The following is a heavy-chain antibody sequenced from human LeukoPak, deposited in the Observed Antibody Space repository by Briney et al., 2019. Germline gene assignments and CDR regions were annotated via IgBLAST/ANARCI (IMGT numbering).Heavy chain of an antibody. D-gene: IGHD6-19*01. Sequence: GGSLRLSCAASGFTFSDHYMDWVRQAPGKGLEWVGRIRNKVNSYITEYAASVTGRFTISRDDSKNSLYLQMNSLKTEDTAVYCCTRVAPVTGSRYFDYWGQGALVTVSS. J-gene: IGHJ4*02. V-gene: IGHV3-72*01. CDR3: TRVAPVTGSRYFDY. CDR2: IRNKVNSYIT. CDR1: GFTFSDHY.